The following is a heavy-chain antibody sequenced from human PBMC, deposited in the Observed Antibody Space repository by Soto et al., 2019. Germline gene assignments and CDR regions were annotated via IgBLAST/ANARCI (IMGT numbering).Heavy chain of an antibody. D-gene: IGHD3-10*01. CDR3: ARLIPLDYYGSGSDWFDP. CDR2: IYYSGST. J-gene: IGHJ5*02. CDR1: GGSISSYY. Sequence: PSETLSLTCTVSGGSISSYYWSWIRQPPGKGLEWIGYIYYSGSTNYNPSLKSRVTISVDTSKNQFSLKLSSVTAADTAVYYCARLIPLDYYGSGSDWFDPWGQGTLVTVSS. V-gene: IGHV4-59*01.